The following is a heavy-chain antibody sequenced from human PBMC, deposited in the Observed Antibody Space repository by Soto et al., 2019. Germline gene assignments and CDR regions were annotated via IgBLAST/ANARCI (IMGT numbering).Heavy chain of an antibody. J-gene: IGHJ4*02. CDR3: ARGRDQPPVGLYLDX. CDR1: GDAFTNYI. V-gene: IGHV1-69*13. CDR2: IIPMFGTQ. Sequence: SVKVSCKASGDAFTNYIFDWVRQAPGQGLEWMGGIIPMFGTQKYAKTFQDRVTISADVYTGTDYLELTSLRFDDTAVYYCARGRDQPPVGLYLDXWGEGTQVTVSX. D-gene: IGHD1-26*01.